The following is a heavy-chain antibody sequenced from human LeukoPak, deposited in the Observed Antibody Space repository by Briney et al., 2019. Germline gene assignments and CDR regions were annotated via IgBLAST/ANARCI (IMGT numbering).Heavy chain of an antibody. J-gene: IGHJ4*02. D-gene: IGHD6-13*01. CDR1: GYTFTSYG. CDR2: VSAYNGNT. V-gene: IGHV1-18*01. Sequence: ASVKLSCKASGYTFTSYGISWGRQAPGQGREWMGWVSAYNGNTNYAQKLQGRVTMTTDTSTNTAYMELRSLRSDDTAVYYCARAALREAAGFLFDYWGQGTLVTVSS. CDR3: ARAALREAAGFLFDY.